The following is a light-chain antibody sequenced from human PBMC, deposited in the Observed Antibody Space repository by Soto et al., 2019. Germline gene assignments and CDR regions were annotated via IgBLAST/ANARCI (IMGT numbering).Light chain of an antibody. J-gene: IGLJ3*02. CDR1: RSNVGNNA. CDR2: YDD. CDR3: AVWDDSLNGVV. V-gene: IGLV1-36*01. Sequence: QTVVTQPPSVSGAPRQRVTIFCSGSRSNVGNNAVNWYQQLPGKAPKLLIYYDDLLPSGVSDRFSGSKSGTSASLAIGGLQSEDEADYYCAVWDDSLNGVVFGGGTKLTVL.